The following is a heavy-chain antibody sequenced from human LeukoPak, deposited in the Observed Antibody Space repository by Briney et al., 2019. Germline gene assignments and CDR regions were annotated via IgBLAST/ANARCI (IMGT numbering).Heavy chain of an antibody. J-gene: IGHJ3*02. V-gene: IGHV4-39*01. CDR1: GGSISSSSYS. CDR2: IYYSGST. Sequence: KASETLSLTCTVSGGSISSSSYSWGWIRQPPGKGLEWIGSIYYSGSTYYNPSLKSRVTISVDTSKNQFSLKLSSVTAADTAVYYCARPLVTKRMDAFDIWGQGTMVTVSS. D-gene: IGHD2-21*02. CDR3: ARPLVTKRMDAFDI.